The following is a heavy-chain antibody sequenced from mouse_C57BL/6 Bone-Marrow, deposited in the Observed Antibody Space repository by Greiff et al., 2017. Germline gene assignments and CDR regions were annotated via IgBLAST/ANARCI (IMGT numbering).Heavy chain of an antibody. CDR2: ILPGSGST. V-gene: IGHV1-9*01. J-gene: IGHJ4*01. D-gene: IGHD1-1*01. Sequence: QVQLKESGAELMKPGASVKLSCKATGYTFTGYWIEWVKQRPGHGLEWIGEILPGSGSTNYNEKFKGKATFTADTSSNTAYMQLSSLTTEDSAIYYGEIDGNTVVALYYDAMDYWGQGTSVTVSS. CDR3: EIDGNTVVALYYDAMDY. CDR1: GYTFTGYW.